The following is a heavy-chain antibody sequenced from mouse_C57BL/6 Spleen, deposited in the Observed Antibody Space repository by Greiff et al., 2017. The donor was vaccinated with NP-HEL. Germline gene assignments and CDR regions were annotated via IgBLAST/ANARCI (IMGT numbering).Heavy chain of an antibody. CDR2: IYPRSGNT. CDR3: ARDQSYYFDY. CDR1: GYTFTSYG. J-gene: IGHJ2*01. Sequence: VQLQESGAELARPGASVKLSCKASGYTFTSYGISWVKQRTGQGLEWIGEIYPRSGNTYYNEKFKGKATLTAEKSSSTAYMELRSLTSEDSAVYFCARDQSYYFDYWGQGTTLTVSS. V-gene: IGHV1-81*01.